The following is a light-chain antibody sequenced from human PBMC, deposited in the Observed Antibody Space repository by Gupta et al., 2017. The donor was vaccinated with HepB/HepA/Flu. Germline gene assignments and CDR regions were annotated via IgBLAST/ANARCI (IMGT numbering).Light chain of an antibody. CDR2: AAS. Sequence: DIQMTQSPSSLSASVGDRVTITCRASQSISSYLNWYQQKPGKAPKLLIYAASSLQSGVPSRFSGSASGTDFTLTISMRHPEDFATYYSQERETTPWTFGQGTKLEIK. CDR1: QSISSY. CDR3: QERETTPWT. J-gene: IGKJ1*01. V-gene: IGKV1-39*01.